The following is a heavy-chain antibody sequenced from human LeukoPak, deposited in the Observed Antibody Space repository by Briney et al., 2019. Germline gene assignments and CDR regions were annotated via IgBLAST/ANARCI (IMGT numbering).Heavy chain of an antibody. V-gene: IGHV3-30*19. CDR1: GFTFSSYG. J-gene: IGHJ4*02. D-gene: IGHD3-22*01. Sequence: GRSLRLSCAASGFTFSSYGMHWVRQAPGKGLEWVAVIWYDGSNKYYADSVKGRFTISRDNSKNTLYLQMNSLRAEDTAVYYCATLPSSVVVIRWGQGTLVTVSS. CDR3: ATLPSSVVVIR. CDR2: IWYDGSNK.